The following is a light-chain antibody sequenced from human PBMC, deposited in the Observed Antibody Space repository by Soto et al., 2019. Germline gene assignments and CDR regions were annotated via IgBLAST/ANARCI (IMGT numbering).Light chain of an antibody. Sequence: QSVLTQPPSVSGAPGQRVTISCTGSSSNIGARYDVHWYQQLPGTAPKLLIYDDINRPSGVPDRFSGSKSGTSAFLAITGLQAEDEAEYYCQSYDSSLSGVVFGGGTKVTVL. V-gene: IGLV1-40*01. CDR1: SSNIGARYD. CDR2: DDI. CDR3: QSYDSSLSGVV. J-gene: IGLJ2*01.